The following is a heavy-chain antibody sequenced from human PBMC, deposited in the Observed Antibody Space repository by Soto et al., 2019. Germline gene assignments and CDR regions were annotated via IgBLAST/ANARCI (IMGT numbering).Heavy chain of an antibody. D-gene: IGHD3-3*01. CDR3: SGAESPDSGHFCFY. CDR2: IRNQSYQETT. Sequence: GRLLRLPCTGSGFHFDDFAITRVRQATGKGLEWVGLIRNQSYQETTEYAAAVKGIFTISRDTSNGIAWVQRNGMNFEESAVSLWSGAESPDSGHFCFYWGQGSAVSVCS. V-gene: IGHV3-49*04. CDR1: GFHFDDFA. J-gene: IGHJ4*02.